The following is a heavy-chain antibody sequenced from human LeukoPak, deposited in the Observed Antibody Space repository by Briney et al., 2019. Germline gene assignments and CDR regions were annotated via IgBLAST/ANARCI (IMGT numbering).Heavy chain of an antibody. CDR2: IYYSGST. Sequence: SETLSLTCTASGVSISSYYWSWIRQPPGKGLEWIGYIYYSGSTNYNPSLKSRVTISILTSKNQFSLKLSSVTAADTAVYYCATLGQARGYSYGPVDYWGQGSLVTVSS. J-gene: IGHJ4*02. CDR1: GVSISSYY. D-gene: IGHD5-18*01. CDR3: ATLGQARGYSYGPVDY. V-gene: IGHV4-59*08.